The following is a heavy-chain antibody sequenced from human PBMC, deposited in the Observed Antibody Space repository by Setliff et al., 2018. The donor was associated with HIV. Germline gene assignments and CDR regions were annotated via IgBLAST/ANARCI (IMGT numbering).Heavy chain of an antibody. V-gene: IGHV4-30-4*08. CDR2: IYYSGSA. CDR3: VRDDYGYNGKGFDH. CDR1: GGSISSGDYF. Sequence: PSETLSLTCTVSGGSISSGDYFLSWIRQAPGKGLEWIGCIYYSGSAYYNPSLQSRVTISVDTSKNQVSLRLSSVTAADTAMYYCVRDDYGYNGKGFDHWGPGTLVTAPQ. D-gene: IGHD4-17*01. J-gene: IGHJ4*02.